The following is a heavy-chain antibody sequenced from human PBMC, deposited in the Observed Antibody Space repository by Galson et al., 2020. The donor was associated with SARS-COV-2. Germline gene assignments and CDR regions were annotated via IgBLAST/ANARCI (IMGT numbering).Heavy chain of an antibody. CDR3: ARDNRAAAGIYYFDY. CDR1: GYTFTSYY. V-gene: IGHV1-46*03. J-gene: IGHJ4*02. Sequence: GESLKISCKASGYTFTSYYMHWVRQAPGQGLEWMGIINPSGGSTSYAQKFQGRVTMTRDTSTSTVYMELSSLRSEDTAVYYCARDNRAAAGIYYFDYWGQGTLVTVSS. CDR2: INPSGGST. D-gene: IGHD6-13*01.